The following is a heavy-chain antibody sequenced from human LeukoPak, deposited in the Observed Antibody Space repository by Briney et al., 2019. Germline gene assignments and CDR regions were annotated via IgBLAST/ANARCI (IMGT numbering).Heavy chain of an antibody. Sequence: ASVKVSCKASGYTFTSYDINWVRQATGQGLEWMGWMNPNSGNTGYAQKFQGRVTMTRNTSISTAYMEPSSLRSEDTAVCYCARAPRYYYDSSGYYPDYWGQGTLVTVSS. D-gene: IGHD3-22*01. CDR3: ARAPRYYYDSSGYYPDY. CDR2: MNPNSGNT. CDR1: GYTFTSYD. J-gene: IGHJ4*02. V-gene: IGHV1-8*01.